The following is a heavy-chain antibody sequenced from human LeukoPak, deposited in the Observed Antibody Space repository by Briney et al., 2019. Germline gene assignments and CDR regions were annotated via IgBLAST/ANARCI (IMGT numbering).Heavy chain of an antibody. V-gene: IGHV4-34*01. Sequence: SETLSLTCAVYGGSFSGYYWSWIRQPPGKGLEWIGEINHSGSTNYNPSLKSRVTISIDTSKTQFSLELRSVTAADTAVYYCARGFFLGRAGWLDPWGQGTLVTVSS. J-gene: IGHJ5*02. CDR1: GGSFSGYY. CDR2: INHSGST. D-gene: IGHD7-27*01. CDR3: ARGFFLGRAGWLDP.